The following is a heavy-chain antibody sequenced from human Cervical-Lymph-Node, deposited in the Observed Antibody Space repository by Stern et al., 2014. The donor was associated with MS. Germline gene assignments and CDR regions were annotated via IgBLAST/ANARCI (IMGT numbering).Heavy chain of an antibody. CDR1: GLTVSSEA. J-gene: IGHJ4*02. D-gene: IGHD5-18*01. CDR2: VSNSGGGT. V-gene: IGHV3-23*04. Sequence: EVQLVESGGGSVQPGGSLRLSCVVSGLTVSSEAMSWVRQAPGKGLEWVSGVSNSGGGTYYADSLKGRFAIPSDQSGNTVCLPINSLRADDDAAVYYWANGLRQLGYNGYGGQGTMVTVPS. CDR3: ANGLRQLGYNGY.